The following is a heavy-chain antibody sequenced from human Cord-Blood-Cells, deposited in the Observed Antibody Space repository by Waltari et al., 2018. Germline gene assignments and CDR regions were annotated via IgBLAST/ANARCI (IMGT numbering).Heavy chain of an antibody. Sequence: QVQLVQSGAEVKKPGASVKVSCRVSGYTLTELSMHWVRQAPGKGLEWMGGFDPEDGETIYAQKFQGRVTMTEDTSTDTAYMELSSLRSEDMAVYYCATISIAAAGRGFDYWGQGTLVTVSS. D-gene: IGHD6-13*01. V-gene: IGHV1-24*01. CDR1: GYTLTELS. J-gene: IGHJ4*02. CDR2: FDPEDGET. CDR3: ATISIAAAGRGFDY.